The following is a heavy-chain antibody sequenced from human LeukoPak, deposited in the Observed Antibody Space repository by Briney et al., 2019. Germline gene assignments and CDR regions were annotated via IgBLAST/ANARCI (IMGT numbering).Heavy chain of an antibody. D-gene: IGHD2-21*02. CDR1: GYTFTSYG. Sequence: ASVKVSCKASGYTFTSYGISWVRQAPGQGLEWMGWISAYNGNTNYAQKLQGRVTMTTDTSTSTAYMELRSQRSDDTAVYYCARDRLVVVTATPNWFDPWGQGTLVTVSS. V-gene: IGHV1-18*01. CDR2: ISAYNGNT. J-gene: IGHJ5*02. CDR3: ARDRLVVVTATPNWFDP.